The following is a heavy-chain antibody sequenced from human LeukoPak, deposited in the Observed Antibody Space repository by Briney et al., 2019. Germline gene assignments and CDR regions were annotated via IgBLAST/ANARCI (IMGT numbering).Heavy chain of an antibody. CDR1: GYTFTGYY. CDR3: AREEQQLVWPDAYYYMDV. D-gene: IGHD6-13*01. Sequence: ASVKVSCKASGYTFTGYYMHWVRQAPGQGLEWMGRINPNSGGTNYAQKFQGRVTMTRGTSISTAYMELSRLRSDDTAVYYCAREEQQLVWPDAYYYMDVWGKGTTVTVSS. CDR2: INPNSGGT. J-gene: IGHJ6*03. V-gene: IGHV1-2*06.